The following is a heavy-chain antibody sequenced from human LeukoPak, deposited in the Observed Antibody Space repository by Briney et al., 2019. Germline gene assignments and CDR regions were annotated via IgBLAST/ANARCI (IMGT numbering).Heavy chain of an antibody. D-gene: IGHD6-19*01. V-gene: IGHV3-30*18. CDR1: GFTFSIYG. CDR3: AKEIAVADYFVY. J-gene: IGHJ4*02. Sequence: PGGSLRLSCAASGFTFSIYGMHWVRQAPGKGLEWVAVISSDGYTEYYADSVKGRFTISRDNSQNTLYLQMNSLRAEDTAVYYCAKEIAVADYFVYWGQGTLVTVSS. CDR2: ISSDGYTE.